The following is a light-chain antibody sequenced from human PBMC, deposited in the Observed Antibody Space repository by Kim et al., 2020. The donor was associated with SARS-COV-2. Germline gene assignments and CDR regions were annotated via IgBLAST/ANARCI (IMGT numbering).Light chain of an antibody. Sequence: QSALTQPASVSGSPGQSITISCTGTSSDVGGYNYLSWYQQHPGKAPKLMIYDVSNRPSGVSNRFSGSKSGNTASLTISGLQADDEADYYCSSYTSSSTLEVFGGGAQLTVL. V-gene: IGLV2-14*03. CDR3: SSYTSSSTLEV. CDR1: SSDVGGYNY. J-gene: IGLJ2*01. CDR2: DVS.